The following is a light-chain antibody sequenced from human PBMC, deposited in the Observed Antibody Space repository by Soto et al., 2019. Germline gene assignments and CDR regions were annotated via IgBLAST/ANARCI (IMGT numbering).Light chain of an antibody. Sequence: EIVMTQSPATLSVSPGEIATLSCRASQSVSSNLAWYQQKPGQAPRKLIYGASTRATGMPARLSGSESGTDFTLTIRSLQSAEFAVYYCQPYNNWPPLTFGGGTKVEIK. V-gene: IGKV3-15*01. J-gene: IGKJ4*01. CDR2: GAS. CDR1: QSVSSN. CDR3: QPYNNWPPLT.